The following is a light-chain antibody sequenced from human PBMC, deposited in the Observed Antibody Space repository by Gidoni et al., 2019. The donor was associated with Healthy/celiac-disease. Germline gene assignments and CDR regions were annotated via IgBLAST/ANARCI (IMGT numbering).Light chain of an antibody. CDR1: QGIRTD. J-gene: IGKJ1*01. Sequence: DIQMTPSPSSLSASVGARVTIPCRASQGIRTDLGWYQQKPGKAPKRLIDAASSLQSGVPSRFSGSGSGTEFTLTISSLQPEDFATYYCLQHNSNPRTFGQGTKVEIK. CDR3: LQHNSNPRT. V-gene: IGKV1-17*01. CDR2: AAS.